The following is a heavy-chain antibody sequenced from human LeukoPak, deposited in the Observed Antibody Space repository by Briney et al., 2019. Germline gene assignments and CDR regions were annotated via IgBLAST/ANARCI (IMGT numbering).Heavy chain of an antibody. D-gene: IGHD5-12*01. V-gene: IGHV1-69*11. CDR3: ARDRDSGYDWDAFDI. Sequence: SVNVSRKASGGTFSSYATSWVRQAPGQGLEWMGRIIPILGTPDYAQKVQGRVTNTTDESTSTAYMELSSLRSEDTAVEYYARDRDSGYDWDAFDIWGQGTMVTVSP. CDR1: GGTFSSYA. J-gene: IGHJ3*02. CDR2: IIPILGTP.